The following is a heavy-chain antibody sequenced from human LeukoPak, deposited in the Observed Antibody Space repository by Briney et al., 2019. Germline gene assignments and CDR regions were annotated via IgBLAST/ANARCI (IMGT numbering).Heavy chain of an antibody. D-gene: IGHD6-6*01. V-gene: IGHV1-69*05. CDR2: IIPIFGTA. CDR3: AREGGIAARPRNYYYYMDV. J-gene: IGHJ6*03. CDR1: GGTFSSYA. Sequence: SVKVSCKASGGTFSSYAISWVRLAPGQGLEWMGGIIPIFGTANYAQKFQGRVTITTDESTSTAYMELSSLRSEDTAVYYCAREGGIAARPRNYYYYMDVWGKGTTVTVSS.